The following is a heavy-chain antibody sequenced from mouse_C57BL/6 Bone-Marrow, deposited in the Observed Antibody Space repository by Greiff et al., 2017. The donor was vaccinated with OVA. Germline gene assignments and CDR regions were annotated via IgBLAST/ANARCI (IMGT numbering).Heavy chain of an antibody. Sequence: VQLQQSGAELVRPGASVKLSCKASGYTFTDYYINWVKQRPGQGLEWIARIYPGSGNTYYNEKFKGKATLTAAKSSSTAYMQLSSLTSEDSAVYVCASGDDYSSWFAYWGQGTLVTVSA. D-gene: IGHD2-4*01. J-gene: IGHJ3*01. V-gene: IGHV1-76*01. CDR2: IYPGSGNT. CDR1: GYTFTDYY. CDR3: ASGDDYSSWFAY.